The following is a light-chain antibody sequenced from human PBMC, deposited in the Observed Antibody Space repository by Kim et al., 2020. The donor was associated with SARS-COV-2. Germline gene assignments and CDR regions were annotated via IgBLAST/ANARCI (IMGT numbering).Light chain of an antibody. J-gene: IGKJ2*01. CDR1: QSVSSSY. Sequence: PGERATLSCRASQSVSSSYLAWYHQKPGQAPRLLIYGASSRATGIPDRFSGSGSGTDFTLTISRLEPEDFAVYYCQQYGSSPRYTFGQGTKLEI. CDR3: QQYGSSPRYT. CDR2: GAS. V-gene: IGKV3-20*01.